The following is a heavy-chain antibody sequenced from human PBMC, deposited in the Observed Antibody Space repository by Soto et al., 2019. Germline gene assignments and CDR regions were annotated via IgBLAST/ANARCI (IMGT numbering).Heavy chain of an antibody. Sequence: GWLRLSWASSGFTLSSYGMHWVRQAPGKGLEWVAVISYDGSNKYYADSVKGRFTISRDNSKNTLYLQMNSLRAEDTAVYYCAKARTTYYDFWSGYYSYGMDVWGQGTTVTVYS. D-gene: IGHD3-3*01. J-gene: IGHJ6*02. CDR1: GFTLSSYG. V-gene: IGHV3-30*18. CDR3: AKARTTYYDFWSGYYSYGMDV. CDR2: ISYDGSNK.